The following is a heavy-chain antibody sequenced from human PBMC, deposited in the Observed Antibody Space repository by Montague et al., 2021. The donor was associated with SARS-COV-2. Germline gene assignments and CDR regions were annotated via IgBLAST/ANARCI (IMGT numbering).Heavy chain of an antibody. J-gene: IGHJ3*02. CDR2: IYDGGAV. V-gene: IGHV4-59*01. CDR3: VRDHPYGGHRGAYDI. D-gene: IGHD4-23*01. Sequence: SETLSLTCTVSGGSITGYYWSWLRRSPGKGLEWIAYIYDGGAVNYNPSLGSRVTISTDTSKNQLSLKVNSVTAADTAVYYCVRDHPYGGHRGAYDIGGQGTVVTVSS. CDR1: GGSITGYY.